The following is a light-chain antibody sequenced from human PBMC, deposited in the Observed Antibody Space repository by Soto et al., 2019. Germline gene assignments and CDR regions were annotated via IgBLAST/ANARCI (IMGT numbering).Light chain of an antibody. CDR2: GAS. J-gene: IGKJ4*01. Sequence: EIVMTQSPATLSVSPGERATLSCRASQSVNSNLAWYQQKPGQAPRLLIYGASTRATAFPARFSGSGSGTEFTLTISSLQSEDFAVYYCQQYNNWPLSFGGGTKV. CDR1: QSVNSN. CDR3: QQYNNWPLS. V-gene: IGKV3-15*01.